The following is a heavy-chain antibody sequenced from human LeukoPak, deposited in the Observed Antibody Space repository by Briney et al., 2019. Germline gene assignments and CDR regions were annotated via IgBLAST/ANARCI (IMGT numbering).Heavy chain of an antibody. Sequence: SETLSLTCTVSGGSISSSSYYWGWIRQPPGKGLEWIGSIYYSGSTYYNPSLKSRVTISVDTSKNQFSLKLSSVTAADTAVYYCAGSYYDFCSSYLAPFDPCGQGTLVTVSS. J-gene: IGHJ5*02. D-gene: IGHD3-3*01. CDR3: AGSYYDFCSSYLAPFDP. CDR2: IYYSGST. CDR1: GGSISSSSYY. V-gene: IGHV4-39*01.